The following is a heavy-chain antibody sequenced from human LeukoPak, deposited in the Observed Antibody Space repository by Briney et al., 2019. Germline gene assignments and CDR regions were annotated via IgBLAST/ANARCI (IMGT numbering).Heavy chain of an antibody. CDR1: GFTFRSYA. CDR3: ANGEAAAGTGMPQYYFDY. V-gene: IGHV3-23*01. Sequence: GGSLRLSCAASGFTFRSYATNWVRQAPGKGLEWVSGISDSGDATSYADSVKGRFTISRDNSKNTVSLQMNSLRAEDTAVYYCANGEAAAGTGMPQYYFDYWGQGTLVTVSS. CDR2: ISDSGDAT. J-gene: IGHJ4*02. D-gene: IGHD6-13*01.